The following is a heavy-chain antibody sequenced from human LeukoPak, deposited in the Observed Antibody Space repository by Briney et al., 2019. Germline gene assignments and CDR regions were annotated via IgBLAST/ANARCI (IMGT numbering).Heavy chain of an antibody. CDR3: ARVGVSGSYPFDY. Sequence: SETLSPTCAVYGGSFSGYYWSWIRQPPGKGLEWIGEINHSGSTNYNPSLKSRVTISVDTSKNQFSLKLSSVTAADTAVHYCARVGVSGSYPFDYWGQGTLVTVSS. V-gene: IGHV4-34*01. CDR1: GGSFSGYY. CDR2: INHSGST. J-gene: IGHJ4*02. D-gene: IGHD1-26*01.